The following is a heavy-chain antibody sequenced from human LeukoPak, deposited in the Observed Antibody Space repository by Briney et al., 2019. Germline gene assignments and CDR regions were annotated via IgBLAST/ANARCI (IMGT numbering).Heavy chain of an antibody. CDR3: ASLPVITIFGVVIDY. V-gene: IGHV3-74*01. CDR2: INSDGSST. D-gene: IGHD3-3*01. Sequence: PGGSLRLSCAASGFTFSSYWMHWVRQAPGKGLVRVSRINSDGSSTSYADSVKGRFTISRDNAKNTLYLQMNSLRAEDTAVYYCASLPVITIFGVVIDYWGQGTLVTVSS. J-gene: IGHJ4*02. CDR1: GFTFSSYW.